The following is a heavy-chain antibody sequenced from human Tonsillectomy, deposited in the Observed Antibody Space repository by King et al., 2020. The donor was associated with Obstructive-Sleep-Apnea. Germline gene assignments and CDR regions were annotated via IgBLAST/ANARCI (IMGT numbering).Heavy chain of an antibody. D-gene: IGHD2-21*01. V-gene: IGHV4-34*01. J-gene: IGHJ4*02. CDR3: ARVTPPRGGDYY. CDR2: INHRGRT. Sequence: VQLQQWGAGLLKPSETLSLTCAVYGGSFSGYYWSWIRQPPGKGLEWIGEINHRGRTNYNPSLKSRVTISVDTSKNQFSLQLSSVTAAATAVYYCARVTPPRGGDYYWGQGTLVTVSS. CDR1: GGSFSGYY.